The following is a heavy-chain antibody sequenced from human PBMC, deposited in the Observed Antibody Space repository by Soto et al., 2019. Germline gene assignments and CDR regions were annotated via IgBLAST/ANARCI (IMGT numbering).Heavy chain of an antibody. V-gene: IGHV3-30-3*01. CDR3: ARDPGSYVVDS. J-gene: IGHJ5*02. CDR1: GFTFSSYA. Sequence: LRLSCAASGFTFSSYAMHWVRQAPGKGLEWVAVISYDGSNKYYADSVKGRFTISRDNSKNTLYLQMNSLRAEDTAVYYCARDPGSYVVDSWGQGTLVTVSS. D-gene: IGHD1-26*01. CDR2: ISYDGSNK.